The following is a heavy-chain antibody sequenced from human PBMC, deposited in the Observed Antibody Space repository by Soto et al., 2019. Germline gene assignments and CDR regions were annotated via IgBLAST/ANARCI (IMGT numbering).Heavy chain of an antibody. Sequence: EVQLVESGGGLIQPGGSLRLSCAASGFTVSSKYMTWVRQAPGKGLEWVSVIYGGGTTYYADSVKGRFTISRDKSKTTLYLQVNSLRAEDTAVYYCVQTTGWPGFDFWGQGTLVTVSS. V-gene: IGHV3-53*01. CDR1: GFTVSSKY. J-gene: IGHJ4*02. CDR2: IYGGGTT. CDR3: VQTTGWPGFDF. D-gene: IGHD6-19*01.